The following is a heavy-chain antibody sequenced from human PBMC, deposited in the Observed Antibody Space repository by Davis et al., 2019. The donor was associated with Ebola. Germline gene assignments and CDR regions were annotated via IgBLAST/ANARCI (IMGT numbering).Heavy chain of an antibody. Sequence: GESLKISCAASGFTFSSYWMSWVRQAPGKGLEWVGRIKSKTDGGTTDYAAPVKGRFAMSRDDSKNTLYLQMNSLKIEDTAVYYCTTLSTVTTMYFDLWGRGTLVTVSS. V-gene: IGHV3-15*01. CDR2: IKSKTDGGTT. CDR3: TTLSTVTTMYFDL. CDR1: GFTFSSYW. J-gene: IGHJ2*01. D-gene: IGHD4-17*01.